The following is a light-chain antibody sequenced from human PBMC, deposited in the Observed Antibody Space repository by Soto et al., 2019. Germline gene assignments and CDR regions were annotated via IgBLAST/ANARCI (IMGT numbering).Light chain of an antibody. CDR3: QHYGSSPLT. J-gene: IGKJ4*01. CDR2: GTS. Sequence: EIGLTQSPGSLSLSPGHGATLSCRASQSINSNYLAWYQQKPGQAPRLLLYGTSYRAPGIPDRFSGTGSGTDFTLTIRRLEPEDFAVYYCQHYGSSPLTFGGGTKVDIK. V-gene: IGKV3-20*01. CDR1: QSINSNY.